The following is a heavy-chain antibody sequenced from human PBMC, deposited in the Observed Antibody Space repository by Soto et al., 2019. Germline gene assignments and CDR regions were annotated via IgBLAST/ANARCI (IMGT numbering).Heavy chain of an antibody. Sequence: GGSLRLSCVAYGFSFSSYAFVWVRQAPGKGLDWVSAMGASDAFTYYADSVKGRFTISRDNSKNTLYLQMNGLRAEDTASYFCGGGLDLPPHKSHYGVDVWGQGTTVTVSS. V-gene: IGHV3-23*01. D-gene: IGHD3-16*01. CDR1: GFSFSSYA. CDR2: MGASDAFT. CDR3: GGGLDLPPHKSHYGVDV. J-gene: IGHJ6*02.